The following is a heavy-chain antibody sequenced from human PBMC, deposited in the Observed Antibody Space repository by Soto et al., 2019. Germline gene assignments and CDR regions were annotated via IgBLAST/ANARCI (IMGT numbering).Heavy chain of an antibody. CDR1: GFTFSNAW. V-gene: IGHV3-15*01. D-gene: IGHD6-13*01. CDR2: IKSKTDGGTT. CDR3: ARFKAAARDYFDY. J-gene: IGHJ4*02. Sequence: GGSLRLSCAASGFTFSNAWMSWVRQAPGKGLEWVGRIKSKTDGGTTDYAAPVKGRFTISRDDSKNTLYLQMNSLKTEDTAVYYCARFKAAARDYFDYWGQGTLVTVSS.